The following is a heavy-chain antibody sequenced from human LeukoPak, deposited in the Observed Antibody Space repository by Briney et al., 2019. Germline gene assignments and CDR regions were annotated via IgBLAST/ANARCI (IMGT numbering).Heavy chain of an antibody. CDR3: TRDAPAGGKLDS. CDR2: IFDVGNT. J-gene: IGHJ4*02. V-gene: IGHV3-66*01. Sequence: GGSLRLSCAASGFTVSNNLMNWVRQAPGKGLEWVSVIFDVGNTYYADSVKDRFTISRDNSKNTLYLQMNSLRVEDTAVYYCTRDAPAGGKLDSWGQGTLVTVSS. CDR1: GFTVSNNL. D-gene: IGHD4-23*01.